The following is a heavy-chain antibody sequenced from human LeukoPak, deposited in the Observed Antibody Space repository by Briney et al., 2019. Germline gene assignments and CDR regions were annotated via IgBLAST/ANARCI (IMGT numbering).Heavy chain of an antibody. CDR2: ISAYNGNT. V-gene: IGHV1-18*01. CDR3: ARDRPITLIVVAMDAFDI. Sequence: ASVKVSCKASGYTFTSYGISWVRQAPGQGLEWMGWISAYNGNTNYAQKLQGRVTMTTDTSTSTAYMELRSLRSDDTAVYYCARDRPITLIVVAMDAFDIWGQGTMVTVSS. J-gene: IGHJ3*02. D-gene: IGHD3-22*01. CDR1: GYTFTSYG.